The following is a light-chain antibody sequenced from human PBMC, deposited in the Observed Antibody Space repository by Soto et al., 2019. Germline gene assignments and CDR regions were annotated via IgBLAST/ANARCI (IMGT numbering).Light chain of an antibody. V-gene: IGLV2-14*03. J-gene: IGLJ3*02. CDR3: CAYTARTTLSWV. CDR2: DVD. CDR1: SSDIGGYNH. Sequence: QSALTQPTSVSGSPGQSITISCTGVSSDIGGYNHVSWYQQHPGKVPRLIIYDVDNRPLGVSNRFSGSQSGNMASLTISGLQADDEADYYCCAYTARTTLSWVFGGGTKLTVL.